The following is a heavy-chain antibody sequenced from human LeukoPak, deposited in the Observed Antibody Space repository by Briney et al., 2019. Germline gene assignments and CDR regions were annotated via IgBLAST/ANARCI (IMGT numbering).Heavy chain of an antibody. Sequence: PGRSLRLSCAASGFTFSSYAMHWVRQAPGKGLEWVAVISYDGSNKYYADSVKGRFTISRDNSKNTLYLQMNSLRAEDTAVYYCASDHSYHYSSSWDDYWGQGTLVTVSS. J-gene: IGHJ4*02. V-gene: IGHV3-30-3*01. CDR2: ISYDGSNK. CDR1: GFTFSSYA. D-gene: IGHD6-13*01. CDR3: ASDHSYHYSSSWDDY.